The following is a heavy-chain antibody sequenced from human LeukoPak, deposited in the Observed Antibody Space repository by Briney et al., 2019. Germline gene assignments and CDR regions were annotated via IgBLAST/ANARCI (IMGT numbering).Heavy chain of an antibody. V-gene: IGHV4-30-4*08. CDR1: GGSISSGDYY. CDR3: ARGGSGSYNY. J-gene: IGHJ4*02. D-gene: IGHD3-10*01. CDR2: IYYSGST. Sequence: SQTLSLTCTVSGGSISSGDYYWSWIRQPPGKGLEWIGYIYYSGSTYYNPSLKSRVTIPVDTSKSQFSLKLSSVTAADTAVYYCARGGSGSYNYWGQGTLVTVSS.